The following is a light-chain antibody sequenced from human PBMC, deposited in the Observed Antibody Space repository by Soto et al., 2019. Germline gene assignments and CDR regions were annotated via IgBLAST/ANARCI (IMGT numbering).Light chain of an antibody. J-gene: IGKJ1*01. CDR2: GAS. Sequence: EIVMTQSPATLSVSPGEIATLSFSASQSVSSNLAWYQQKPGQAPRLLIYGASTRATGIPARFSGSGSGTDFTLTISRLEPEDFAVYYCQQYGSSSWTFGQGTKVDIK. CDR1: QSVSSN. V-gene: IGKV3-15*01. CDR3: QQYGSSSWT.